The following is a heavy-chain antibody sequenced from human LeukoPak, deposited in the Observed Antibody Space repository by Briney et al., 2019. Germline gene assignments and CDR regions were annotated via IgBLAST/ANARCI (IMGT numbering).Heavy chain of an antibody. CDR2: INSAGSIT. CDR1: GFTLSINW. CDR3: ARDFTFYGSGPHFDY. J-gene: IGHJ4*02. V-gene: IGHV3-74*03. D-gene: IGHD3-10*01. Sequence: GGSLRLSCAASGFTLSINWMHWVPQVPREGLLLVARINSAGSITTYADYVKGRFTISRDNSKNTLYLQMNSLRAEDTAVYYCARDFTFYGSGPHFDYWRLGALVTVCS.